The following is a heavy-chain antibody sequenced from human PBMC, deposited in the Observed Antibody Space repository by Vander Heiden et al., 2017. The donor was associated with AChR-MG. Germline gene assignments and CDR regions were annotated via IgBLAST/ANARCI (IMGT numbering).Heavy chain of an antibody. CDR1: GYTFTIYY. CDR3: ARISGGDDYGDYGTDY. D-gene: IGHD4-17*01. Sequence: QVHLVQSGAEAKKPGASVKVSCKALGYTFTIYYMHWVRQAPGQGLEWMGIINPSGGSTSYAQKFQGRVTMTRDTSTSTVYMELSSLRSEDTAVYYCARISGGDDYGDYGTDYWGQGTLVTVSS. J-gene: IGHJ4*02. V-gene: IGHV1-46*01. CDR2: INPSGGST.